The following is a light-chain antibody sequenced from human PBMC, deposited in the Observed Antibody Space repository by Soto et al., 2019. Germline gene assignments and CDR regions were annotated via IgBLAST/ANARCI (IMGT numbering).Light chain of an antibody. CDR3: QQYGSSQIT. CDR1: QSVSSSY. J-gene: IGKJ5*01. Sequence: EIVLTQSPGTLSLSPGERATLSCRASQSVSSSYLAWYQQKPGQAPRLLIYGASSRATGIPDRFSVSGSGTDLTLTLSRREPEDFEVYYCQQYGSSQITFGQGTRLEIK. V-gene: IGKV3-20*01. CDR2: GAS.